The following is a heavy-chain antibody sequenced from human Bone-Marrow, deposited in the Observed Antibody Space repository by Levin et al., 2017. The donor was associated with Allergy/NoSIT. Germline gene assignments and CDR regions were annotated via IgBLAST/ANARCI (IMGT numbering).Heavy chain of an antibody. CDR3: AKGGTAMVRDPLDY. CDR2: ISWDGGST. Sequence: GGSLRLSCAASGFTFDDYTMHWVRQAPGKGLEWVSLISWDGGSTYYADSVKGRFTISRDNSKNSLYLQMNSLRTEDTALYYCAKGGTAMVRDPLDYWGQGTLVTVSS. V-gene: IGHV3-43*01. J-gene: IGHJ4*02. CDR1: GFTFDDYT. D-gene: IGHD5-18*01.